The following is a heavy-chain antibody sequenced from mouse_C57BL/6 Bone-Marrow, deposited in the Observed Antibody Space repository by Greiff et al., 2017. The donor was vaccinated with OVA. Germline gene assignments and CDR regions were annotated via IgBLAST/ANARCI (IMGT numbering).Heavy chain of an antibody. V-gene: IGHV1-69*01. CDR2: IDPSDSNT. J-gene: IGHJ3*01. CDR1: GYTFTSYW. CDR3: ARYGYYGYDGFAY. D-gene: IGHD2-2*01. Sequence: QVQLQQPGAELVMPGASVKLSCKASGYTFTSYWMHWVKQRPGQGLEWIGEIDPSDSNTNYNQKFKGKSTLTVDKSSSTAYMQLSSLTSEDAAVYYCARYGYYGYDGFAYWGQGTLVTVSA.